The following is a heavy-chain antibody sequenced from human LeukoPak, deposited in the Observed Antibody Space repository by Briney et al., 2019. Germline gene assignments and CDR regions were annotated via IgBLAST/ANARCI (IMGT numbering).Heavy chain of an antibody. J-gene: IGHJ6*02. CDR2: IYYSGST. CDR3: ARGGYDILTGFYYYYGMDV. V-gene: IGHV4-31*03. CDR1: GGSISSGGYY. D-gene: IGHD3-9*01. Sequence: SQTLSLTCTVSGGSISSGGYYWSWIRQHPGKGLAWIGYIYYSGSTYYNPSLKSRVTISVDTSKNQFSLKLSSVTAADTAVYYCARGGYDILTGFYYYYGMDVWGQGTTVTVSS.